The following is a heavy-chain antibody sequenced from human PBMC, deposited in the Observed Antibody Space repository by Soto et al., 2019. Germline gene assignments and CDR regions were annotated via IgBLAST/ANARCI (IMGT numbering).Heavy chain of an antibody. V-gene: IGHV2-26*04. CDR3: ASTYSSSWDWFDP. Sequence: QVTVKESGPVLVKPTETLTLTCTVSGFSLSNAGLGVSWIRQXPGKALEWLAHIFSNDEKSYSTSLKSRLTVXNYTXXXQVVLTXXXXXPVDTXTYYCASTYSSSWDWFDPWGQGTLVTVSS. CDR1: GFSLSNAGLG. J-gene: IGHJ5*02. CDR2: IFSNDEK. D-gene: IGHD2-2*01.